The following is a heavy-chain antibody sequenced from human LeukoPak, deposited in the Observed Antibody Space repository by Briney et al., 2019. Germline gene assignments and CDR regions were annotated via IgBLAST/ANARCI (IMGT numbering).Heavy chain of an antibody. CDR1: SGSISTSNYY. CDR3: ARRYGDPPADFDY. CDR2: IFYSGST. D-gene: IGHD4-17*01. J-gene: IGHJ4*02. Sequence: SETLSLTCTVSSGSISTSNYYWGWVRQPPGKALEWIGNIFYSGSTYYSPSLKSRVTISLDTSRNQFSLKLSSVTAADTAVYYCARRYGDPPADFDYWGQGTLVTVSS. V-gene: IGHV4-39*07.